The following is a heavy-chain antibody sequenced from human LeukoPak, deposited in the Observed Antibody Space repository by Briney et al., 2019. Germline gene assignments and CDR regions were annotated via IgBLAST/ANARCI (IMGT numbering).Heavy chain of an antibody. D-gene: IGHD1-26*01. CDR2: MNPNSGST. V-gene: IGHV1-8*01. Sequence: ASVKVSCKASGHTFTSYDINWVRQATGQGLEWMGWMNPNSGSTGYAQKFQGRVTMTRNTSISTAYMELSSLRSEDTAVYYCARGRGSYRNNWFDPWGQGTLVTVSS. J-gene: IGHJ5*02. CDR1: GHTFTSYD. CDR3: ARGRGSYRNNWFDP.